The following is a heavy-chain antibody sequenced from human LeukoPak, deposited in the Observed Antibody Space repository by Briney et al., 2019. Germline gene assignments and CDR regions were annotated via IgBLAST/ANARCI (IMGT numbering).Heavy chain of an antibody. V-gene: IGHV3-23*01. CDR2: ISGSGGST. CDR1: GFTVSSNY. CDR3: AKSKGYSYGQLADY. D-gene: IGHD5-18*01. Sequence: PGGSLRLSCAASGFTVSSNYMSWVRQAPGKGLEWVSAISGSGGSTYYADSVKGRFTISRDNSKNTLYLQMNSLRAEDTAVYYCAKSKGYSYGQLADYWGQGTLVTVSS. J-gene: IGHJ4*02.